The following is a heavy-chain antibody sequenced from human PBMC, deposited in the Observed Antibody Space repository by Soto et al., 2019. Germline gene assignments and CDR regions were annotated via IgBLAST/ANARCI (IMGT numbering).Heavy chain of an antibody. Sequence: GGSLRLSCAASGFTFSSYAMSWVRQAPGKGLEWVSAISGSGGSTYYADSVKGRFTISRDNSKNTLYLQMNSLRAEDTAVYYCAKDLGGATEIYYYYGMDVWGQGTTVTVSS. D-gene: IGHD3-16*01. CDR2: ISGSGGST. J-gene: IGHJ6*02. V-gene: IGHV3-23*01. CDR3: AKDLGGATEIYYYYGMDV. CDR1: GFTFSSYA.